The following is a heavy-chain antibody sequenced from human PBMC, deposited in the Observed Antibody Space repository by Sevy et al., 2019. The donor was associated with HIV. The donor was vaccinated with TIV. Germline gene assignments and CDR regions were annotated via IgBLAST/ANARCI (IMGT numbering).Heavy chain of an antibody. CDR3: AKDHNLWSEGGFLHH. V-gene: IGHV3-30*18. CDR1: GFTFSSYA. D-gene: IGHD3-10*01. CDR2: ISYDGNNK. Sequence: GGSLRLSCAASGFTFSSYAIHWVRQTPGKGLEWMAVISYDGNNKYYADSVKGRFTVSRDNSKNTLYAQMNSLRAEDTAVYYCAKDHNLWSEGGFLHHWGQGTLVTVSS. J-gene: IGHJ1*01.